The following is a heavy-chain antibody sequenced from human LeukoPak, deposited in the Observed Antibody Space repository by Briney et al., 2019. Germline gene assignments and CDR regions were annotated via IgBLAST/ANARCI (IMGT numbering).Heavy chain of an antibody. CDR3: AVLGYCSSTSYYPLDY. CDR2: INPNSGGT. CDR1: GYTFTGYY. D-gene: IGHD2-2*01. J-gene: IGHJ4*02. V-gene: IGHV1-2*02. Sequence: ASVKVSCKASGYTFTGYYMHWVRQAPGQGLEWMGCINPNSGGTNYAQKFQGRVTMTRDTSISTAYMELIRLRSDDTAVYYCAVLGYCSSTSYYPLDYWGQGTLVTVSS.